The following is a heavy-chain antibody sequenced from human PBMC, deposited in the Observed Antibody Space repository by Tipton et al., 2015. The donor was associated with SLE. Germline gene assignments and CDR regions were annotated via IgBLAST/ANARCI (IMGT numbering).Heavy chain of an antibody. J-gene: IGHJ4*02. CDR2: IYYSGST. V-gene: IGHV4-4*02. D-gene: IGHD1-26*01. CDR3: ARRPRASYQRVFDY. CDR1: GGSISSRNW. Sequence: TLSLTCAVYGGSISSRNWLSWIRQPPGKGPEWIGTIYYSGSTYYYPSLKSRITISVDTSKNQFSLKLSSVTAADTAVYYCARRPRASYQRVFDYWGQGTLVTASS.